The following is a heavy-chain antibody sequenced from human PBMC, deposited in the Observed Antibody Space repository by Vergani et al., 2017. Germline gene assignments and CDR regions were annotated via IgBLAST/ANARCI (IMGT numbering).Heavy chain of an antibody. Sequence: VQLVESGGGVVQPGRSLRLSCAASGFTFSSYSMNWVRQAPGKGLEWVSYISSSSSTIYYADSVKGRFTISRDNDKNSLYLQMNSLRDEDTAVYYCASLAAAGYYYYYGMDVWGQGTTVTVSS. V-gene: IGHV3-48*02. CDR1: GFTFSSYS. CDR2: ISSSSSTI. CDR3: ASLAAAGYYYYYGMDV. D-gene: IGHD6-13*01. J-gene: IGHJ6*02.